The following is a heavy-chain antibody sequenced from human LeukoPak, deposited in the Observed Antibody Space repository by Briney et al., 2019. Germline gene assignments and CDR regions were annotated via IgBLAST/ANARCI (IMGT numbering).Heavy chain of an antibody. CDR2: ISAYNGNT. Sequence: ASVKVSCKASGYTFTSYGISWVRRAPGQGLEWMGWISAYNGNTNYAQKLQGRVTMTTDTSTSTAYMELRSLRSDDTAVYYCARDGTYSSSWYYYYYGMDVWGQGTTVTVSS. D-gene: IGHD6-13*01. CDR3: ARDGTYSSSWYYYYYGMDV. J-gene: IGHJ6*02. CDR1: GYTFTSYG. V-gene: IGHV1-18*01.